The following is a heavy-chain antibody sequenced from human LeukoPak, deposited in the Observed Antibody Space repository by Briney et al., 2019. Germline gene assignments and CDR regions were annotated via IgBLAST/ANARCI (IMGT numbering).Heavy chain of an antibody. V-gene: IGHV3-30*03. CDR2: ISYDGSNK. CDR1: GFTFSSYG. D-gene: IGHD2-2*01. Sequence: GGSLRLSCAASGFTFSSYGMHWVRQAPGKGLEWVAVISYDGSNKYYADSVKGRFTISRDNSKNTLYLQMNSLRSEDTAVYYCATGLSIICSSTSCSSINGIFDYWGQGTLVTVSS. J-gene: IGHJ4*02. CDR3: ATGLSIICSSTSCSSINGIFDY.